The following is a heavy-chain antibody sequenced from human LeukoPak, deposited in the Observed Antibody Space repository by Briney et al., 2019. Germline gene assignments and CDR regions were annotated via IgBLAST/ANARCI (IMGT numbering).Heavy chain of an antibody. CDR3: ARDGGYCSGGTCYSTH. V-gene: IGHV3-7*03. CDR1: EYTFSSYW. CDR2: INQDGSEK. J-gene: IGHJ4*02. D-gene: IGHD2-15*01. Sequence: GGSLRLSCVGSEYTFSSYWMTWVRQAPGKGLEWVASINQDGSEKYNVDSVKGRFTISGDNANNSLYLQMNCLRVEDTAVYYCARDGGYCSGGTCYSTHWGQGALVTVSS.